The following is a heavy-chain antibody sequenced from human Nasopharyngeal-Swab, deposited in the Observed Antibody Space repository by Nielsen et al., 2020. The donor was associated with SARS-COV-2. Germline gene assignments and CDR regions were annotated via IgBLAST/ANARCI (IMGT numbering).Heavy chain of an antibody. CDR3: ARDRVSDYRRSPFDY. CDR2: IWYDGSNK. Sequence: WIRQPPGKGLEWVAVIWYDGSNKYYADSVKGRFTISRDNSKNTLYLQMNSLRAEDTAVYYCARDRVSDYRRSPFDYWGQGTLVTVSS. J-gene: IGHJ4*02. V-gene: IGHV3-33*01. D-gene: IGHD4-11*01.